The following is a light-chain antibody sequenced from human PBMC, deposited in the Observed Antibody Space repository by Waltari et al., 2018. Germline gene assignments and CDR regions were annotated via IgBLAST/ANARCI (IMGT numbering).Light chain of an antibody. J-gene: IGKJ1*01. CDR3: QQYHTYPWT. Sequence: AIRMTQSPASLSASTGDRVTISCRASQGVSTYLAWYQQKPGKAPSLLIYASSTLESGVPSKFSGSGSGTVFTLTISCLQSEDFATYYCQQYHTYPWTFGQGTKVEI. CDR1: QGVSTY. CDR2: ASS. V-gene: IGKV1-8*01.